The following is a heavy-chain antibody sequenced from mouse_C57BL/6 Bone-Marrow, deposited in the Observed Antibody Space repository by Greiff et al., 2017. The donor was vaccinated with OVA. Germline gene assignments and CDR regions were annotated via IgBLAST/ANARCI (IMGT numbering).Heavy chain of an antibody. CDR2: IYPGDGDT. D-gene: IGHD2-2*01. V-gene: IGHV1-82*01. Sequence: QVHVKQSGPELVKPGASVKISCKASGYAFSSSWMNWVKQRPGKGLEWIGRIYPGDGDTNYNGKFKGKATLTADKSSSTAYMQLSSLTSEDSAVYFCARYGYYLDYWGQGTTLTVSS. J-gene: IGHJ2*01. CDR1: GYAFSSSW. CDR3: ARYGYYLDY.